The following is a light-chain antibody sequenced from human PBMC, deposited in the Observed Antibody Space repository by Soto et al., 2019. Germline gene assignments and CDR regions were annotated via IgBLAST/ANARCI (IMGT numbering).Light chain of an antibody. CDR3: QVRFS. Sequence: EMVLTQSPATLSVSPGERVTLPCRASQSASREMAWYQKRPGQAPRLLIYGSSTRATGVPARFSGSGSGTEFTLTICSLQPEDSAVYYCQVRFSVGQGTKLEIK. J-gene: IGKJ2*01. V-gene: IGKV3-15*01. CDR1: QSASRE. CDR2: GSS.